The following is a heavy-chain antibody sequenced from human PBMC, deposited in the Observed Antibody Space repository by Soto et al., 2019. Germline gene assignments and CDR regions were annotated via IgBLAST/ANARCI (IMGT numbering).Heavy chain of an antibody. CDR3: ARVLDATDYWYFDL. CDR1: GGSFRGYY. J-gene: IGHJ2*01. Sequence: SETLSLTCAVYGGSFRGYYWSWIRQPPGKGLEGIGEINHSVSTNYNPSLKSRVTISVDTSKNQFSLKLSAVTAADTAVYYCARVLDATDYWYFDLWGRGTLVTVSS. D-gene: IGHD3-3*01. V-gene: IGHV4-34*01. CDR2: INHSVST.